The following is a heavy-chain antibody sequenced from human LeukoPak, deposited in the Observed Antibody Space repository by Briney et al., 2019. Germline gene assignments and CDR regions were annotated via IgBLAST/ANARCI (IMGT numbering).Heavy chain of an antibody. CDR2: IGTAGDT. CDR3: ARVLLPDSNGWYGAFDI. J-gene: IGHJ3*02. D-gene: IGHD6-19*01. Sequence: GGSLRLSCAASGFTFSNYDMHWVRQATGKGLEWVSAIGTAGDTYYPGSVKGRFTISRGNAKNSLYLQMNSLRAGDTAVYYCARVLLPDSNGWYGAFDIWGQGTMVTVSS. V-gene: IGHV3-13*01. CDR1: GFTFSNYD.